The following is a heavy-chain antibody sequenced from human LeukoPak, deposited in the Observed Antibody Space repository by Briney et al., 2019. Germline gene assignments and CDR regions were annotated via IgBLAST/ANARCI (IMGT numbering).Heavy chain of an antibody. CDR2: IRYDGSNK. CDR1: GLTFSTYG. J-gene: IGHJ1*01. CDR3: ARGGKRAVVGTRSPLYFQH. V-gene: IGHV3-30*02. D-gene: IGHD6-19*01. Sequence: GGSLRLSCAASGLTFSTYGMHWVRQAPGKGLEWVAYIRYDGSNKYYADSVKGRFTISRDNSKNTLYVQMNSLRAEDTAVYYCARGGKRAVVGTRSPLYFQHWGQGTLVTVSS.